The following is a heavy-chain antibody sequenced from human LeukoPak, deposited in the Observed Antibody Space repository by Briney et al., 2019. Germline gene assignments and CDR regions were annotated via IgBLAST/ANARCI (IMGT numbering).Heavy chain of an antibody. CDR3: ASSDYDSSDY. J-gene: IGHJ4*02. CDR1: GGSISSYY. D-gene: IGHD3-22*01. CDR2: IYYSGST. V-gene: IGHV4-59*01. Sequence: SETLSLTCTVSGGSISSYYWSWIRQPPGKGLEWIGYIYYSGSTNYNPSLKSRVTISVDTSKNQFSLKLSSVTAADTAVYYCASSDYDSSDYWGQGTLVTVSS.